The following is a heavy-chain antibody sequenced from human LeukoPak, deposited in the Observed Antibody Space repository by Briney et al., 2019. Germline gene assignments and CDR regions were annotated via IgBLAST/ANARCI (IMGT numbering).Heavy chain of an antibody. D-gene: IGHD4-17*01. CDR2: IYYSGST. J-gene: IGHJ5*02. Sequence: SETLSLTCTVSGGSISSYYWSWIRQPPGKGLEWIGYIYYSGSTSYNPSLKSRVTISVDTSKNQFSLKLSSVTAADTAVYYCARDRGDYAGWFDPWGQGTLVTVSS. CDR1: GGSISSYY. V-gene: IGHV4-59*01. CDR3: ARDRGDYAGWFDP.